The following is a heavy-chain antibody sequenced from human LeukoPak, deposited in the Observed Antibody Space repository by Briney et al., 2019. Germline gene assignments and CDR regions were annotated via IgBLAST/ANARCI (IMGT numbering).Heavy chain of an antibody. CDR3: AGFRGGLDY. D-gene: IGHD3-10*01. CDR2: IYTSGST. J-gene: IGHJ4*02. Sequence: PSQTLSLTCTVSGGSISSGSYYWIWIRQPAGKGLEWIGRIYTSGSTNYNPSLKSRVTISVDTSKNQFSLKLSPVTAADTAVYYCAGFRGGLDYWGQGTLVTVSS. V-gene: IGHV4-61*02. CDR1: GGSISSGSYY.